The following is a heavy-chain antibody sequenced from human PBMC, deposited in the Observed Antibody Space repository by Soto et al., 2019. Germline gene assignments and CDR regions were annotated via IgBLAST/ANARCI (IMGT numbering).Heavy chain of an antibody. CDR2: ISGSGGTT. CDR1: GFSFNNYG. Sequence: EVQLLESGGGLVQPGGSLRLSCAASGFSFNNYGMSWVRQAPGKGLEWVSGISGSGGTTYYADSAKGRFTVSRDNSKNMLFLQMNSLSAEDTARYYCAKRMCNMVRGIVIPLDSWGQGTLVNVSS. D-gene: IGHD3-10*01. V-gene: IGHV3-23*01. CDR3: AKRMCNMVRGIVIPLDS. J-gene: IGHJ4*02.